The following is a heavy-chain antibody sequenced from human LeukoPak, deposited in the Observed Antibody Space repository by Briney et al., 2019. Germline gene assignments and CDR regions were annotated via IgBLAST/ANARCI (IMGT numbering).Heavy chain of an antibody. Sequence: SETLSLTCTVSGGSISSGSYYWSWIRQPAGKGLEWIGRIYTSGSTNYNPSLKSRVTISVDTSKNQFSLKLSSVTAADTAVYYCACLVGARNYWGQGTLVTVSS. V-gene: IGHV4-61*02. CDR2: IYTSGST. CDR1: GGSISSGSYY. CDR3: ACLVGARNY. J-gene: IGHJ4*02. D-gene: IGHD1-26*01.